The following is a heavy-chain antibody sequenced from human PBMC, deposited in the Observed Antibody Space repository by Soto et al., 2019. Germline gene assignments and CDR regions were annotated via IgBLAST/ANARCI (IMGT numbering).Heavy chain of an antibody. D-gene: IGHD6-6*01. CDR2: IIPILGIA. J-gene: IGHJ5*02. CDR1: GGTFSSYT. CDR3: ARDFSYSISSGENWFDP. V-gene: IGHV1-69*04. Sequence: GASVKVSCKASGGTFSSYTISWVRQAPGQGLEWMGRIIPILGIANYAQKFQGRVTITADKSKSTAYMELGSLRSEDTAVYYCARDFSYSISSGENWFDPWGQGTLVTVSS.